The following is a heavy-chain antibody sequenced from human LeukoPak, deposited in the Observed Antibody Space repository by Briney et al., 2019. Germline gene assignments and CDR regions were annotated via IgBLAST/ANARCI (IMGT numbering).Heavy chain of an antibody. J-gene: IGHJ4*02. V-gene: IGHV1-2*02. CDR1: GYTFTDYS. CDR3: VRDMIAAAGAGG. D-gene: IGHD6-13*01. CDR2: INSNSGGT. Sequence: GASVKVSCKASGYTFTDYSMHWVRQAPGQGLEWMGWINSNSGGTDYAQKFQGRVTMTRVTSLSTAYLEVTRLTSDDTAVYFCVRDMIAAAGAGGWGQGTLVTVSS.